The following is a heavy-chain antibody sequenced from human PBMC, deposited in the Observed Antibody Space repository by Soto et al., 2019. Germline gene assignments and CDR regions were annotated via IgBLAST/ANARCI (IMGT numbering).Heavy chain of an antibody. J-gene: IGHJ3*02. Sequence: SPSRALNCAFSAPRVSCRSTASNWVRQSTSRGLIWLGRTYGRAKWYNDFALSVKSRITINPGTCKNQFSLQLNAVTPEDTAVCYCAREGWDIVVVVAARRSGAFGIWGGGTRVT. V-gene: IGHV6-1*01. D-gene: IGHD2-15*01. CDR3: AREGWDIVVVVAARRSGAFGI. CDR1: APRVSCRSTA. CDR2: TYGRAKWYN.